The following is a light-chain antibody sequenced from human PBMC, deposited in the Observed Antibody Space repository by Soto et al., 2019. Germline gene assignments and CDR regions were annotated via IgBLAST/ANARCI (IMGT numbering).Light chain of an antibody. J-gene: IGKJ2*01. CDR3: QQYGSSYT. CDR1: QSIRSNF. CDR2: GAS. V-gene: IGKV3-20*01. Sequence: ENVLTQSPGTLSLSPGERATLSCRASQSIRSNFLAWYQQKPGQAPRLLIYGASNKIPGIPDRFSGSGSGTDFTLTISRLEPEAFAVYFCQQYGSSYTLGQGTKVEIK.